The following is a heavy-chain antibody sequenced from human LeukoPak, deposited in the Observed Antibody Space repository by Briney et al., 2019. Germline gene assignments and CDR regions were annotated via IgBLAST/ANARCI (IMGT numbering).Heavy chain of an antibody. CDR2: ISSSGGNT. Sequence: SGGSLRLSCAASGFTFSNYAMSWVRQAPGKGLEWVSAISSSGGNTYYADSVKGRFTISRDSSKNTLYLQMNSLRAEDTAVYYCARRAGAYSHPYDYWGQGTLVTVSS. J-gene: IGHJ4*02. CDR3: ARRAGAYSHPYDY. CDR1: GFTFSNYA. V-gene: IGHV3-23*01. D-gene: IGHD4/OR15-4a*01.